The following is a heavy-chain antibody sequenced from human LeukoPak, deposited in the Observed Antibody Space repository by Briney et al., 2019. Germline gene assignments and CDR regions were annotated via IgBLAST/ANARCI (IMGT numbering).Heavy chain of an antibody. D-gene: IGHD2-8*01. J-gene: IGHJ6*02. CDR2: MNPNSGNT. CDR1: GYTFTTYG. CDR3: AGARGYREGYCTNGVCPAYYYYGMDV. Sequence: ASVKVSCKASGYTFTTYGITWVRQAPGQGLEWMGWMNPNSGNTGYAQKFQGRVTMTRNTSISTAYMELSSLRSEDTAVYYCAGARGYREGYCTNGVCPAYYYYGMDVWGQGTTVTVSS. V-gene: IGHV1-8*02.